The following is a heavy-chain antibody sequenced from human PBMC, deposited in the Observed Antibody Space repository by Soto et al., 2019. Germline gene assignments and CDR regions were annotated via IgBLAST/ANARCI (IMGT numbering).Heavy chain of an antibody. J-gene: IGHJ5*02. D-gene: IGHD3-22*01. CDR2: ISGSGGST. V-gene: IGHV3-23*01. CDR3: FYDSSGYYDWFDP. Sequence: GGSLRLSCAASGFTFSSYAMSWVRQAPGKGLEWVSAISGSGGSTYYADSVKGRFTISRDNSKNTLYLQMNSLRAEDTAVYYCFYDSSGYYDWFDPWGQGTLVTVSS. CDR1: GFTFSSYA.